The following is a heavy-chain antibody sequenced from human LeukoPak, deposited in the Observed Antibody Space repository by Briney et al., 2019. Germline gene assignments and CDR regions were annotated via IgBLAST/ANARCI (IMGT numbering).Heavy chain of an antibody. D-gene: IGHD3-10*01. J-gene: IGHJ4*02. CDR1: GYTFASYA. CDR3: ARGGSSY. Sequence: ASVKVSCKASGYTFASYAMHWVRQAPGQRLEWMGWINAGNGNTKYSQKFQGRVTITRDTSASTAYMELGSLRSEDTAVFYCARGGSSYWGQGTLVTVSS. V-gene: IGHV1-3*01. CDR2: INAGNGNT.